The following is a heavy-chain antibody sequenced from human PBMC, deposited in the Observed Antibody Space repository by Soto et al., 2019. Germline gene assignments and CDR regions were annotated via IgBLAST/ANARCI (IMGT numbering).Heavy chain of an antibody. J-gene: IGHJ3*02. CDR1: GYSFTSYW. V-gene: IGHV5-51*01. Sequence: PGESLKISCKGSGYSFTSYWIGWVRQMPGKGLEWMGIIYPGDSDTRYSPSFQGQVTISADKSISTAYLQWNSLQASDTAMYYCAGRHYDATDAFEIWGQGTMVTVSS. D-gene: IGHD3-22*01. CDR2: IYPGDSDT. CDR3: AGRHYDATDAFEI.